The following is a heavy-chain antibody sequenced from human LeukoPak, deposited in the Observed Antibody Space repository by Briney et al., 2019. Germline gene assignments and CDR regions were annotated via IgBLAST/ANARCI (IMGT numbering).Heavy chain of an antibody. CDR3: ARIMGEQWELLRSQRGDAFDI. D-gene: IGHD1-26*01. CDR1: GYTFTGYY. J-gene: IGHJ3*02. Sequence: ASVKVSCKASGYTFTGYYMHWVRQAPGQGLEWMGWINPNSGGTNYAQKFQGRVTMTRDTSISTAYMELSRLRSDDTAVYYCARIMGEQWELLRSQRGDAFDIWGQGTMVTVSS. CDR2: INPNSGGT. V-gene: IGHV1-2*02.